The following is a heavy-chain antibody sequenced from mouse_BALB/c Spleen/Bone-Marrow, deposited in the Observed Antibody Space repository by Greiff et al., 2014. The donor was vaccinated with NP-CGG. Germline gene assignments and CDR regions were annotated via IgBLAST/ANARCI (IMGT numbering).Heavy chain of an antibody. CDR2: IDPSDSET. J-gene: IGHJ4*01. CDR3: ARALGDGYYYAMDY. Sequence: VKLQESGAELVKPGALVKLSCKASGYTFTSYWMNWVKQRPGRGLEWIGRIDPSDSETHYNQKFKDKATLTVDKSSSTAYIQLSSLTSEDSAVYYCARALGDGYYYAMDYWGQGTSVTVSS. D-gene: IGHD2-3*01. V-gene: IGHV1-69*02. CDR1: GYTFTSYW.